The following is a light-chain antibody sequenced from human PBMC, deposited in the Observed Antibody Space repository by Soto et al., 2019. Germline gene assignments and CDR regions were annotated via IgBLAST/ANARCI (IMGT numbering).Light chain of an antibody. J-gene: IGKJ1*01. CDR1: QGISTW. Sequence: DIQMTQSPYTLAGAVGEGVAVTCRASQGISTWLAWYQQKPGTAPKLLIYDASSLESGVPSRFSGSGSGTEFTLTISSLQPDDYATYYCQQYSSYSRTFGQGTKVDIK. CDR3: QQYSSYSRT. V-gene: IGKV1-5*01. CDR2: DAS.